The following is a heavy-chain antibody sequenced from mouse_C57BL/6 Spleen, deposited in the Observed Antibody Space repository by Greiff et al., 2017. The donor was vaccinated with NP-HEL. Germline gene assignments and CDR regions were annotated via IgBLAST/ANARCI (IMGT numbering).Heavy chain of an antibody. J-gene: IGHJ2*01. CDR1: GYTFTDYN. D-gene: IGHD2-3*01. CDR2: INPNNGGT. Sequence: EVQLQQSGPELVKPGASVKMSCKASGYTFTDYNMHWVKQSHGKSLEWIGYINPNNGGTSYNQKFKGKATLTVNKSSSTAYMELRSLTSEDSAVYYCARKRDLYDGYNYWGQGTTLTVSS. CDR3: ARKRDLYDGYNY. V-gene: IGHV1-22*01.